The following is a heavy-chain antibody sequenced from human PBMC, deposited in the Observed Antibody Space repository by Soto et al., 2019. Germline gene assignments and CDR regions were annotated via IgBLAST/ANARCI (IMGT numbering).Heavy chain of an antibody. J-gene: IGHJ4*02. CDR2: IYLTGNT. D-gene: IGHD6-6*01. V-gene: IGHV4-4*02. CDR1: SGSIGSGIW. CDR3: AGAARSSPFGF. Sequence: VQLQESGPGLVEPAGTLSLTCSASSGSIGSGIWWNWLRQPPGKGLEWMGEIYLTGNTNYNPSLKARLTMSVDESKNQFSLSLGSVTAADTAVYYCAGAARSSPFGFWGRGTLVTVSS.